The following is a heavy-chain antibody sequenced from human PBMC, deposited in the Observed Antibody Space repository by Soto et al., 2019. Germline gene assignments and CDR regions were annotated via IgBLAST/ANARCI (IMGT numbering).Heavy chain of an antibody. CDR1: GYTFSSYS. D-gene: IGHD3-16*02. V-gene: IGHV1-18*04. Sequence: ASVQVSCKTSGYTFSSYSVIWVLQAPGEGLEWMAWISTYSGDTHYAESVQGRVTVTLDKSARTAFMEMRGLTSDDAAVYYCARDIGYFDLWGQGTLVTVSS. CDR2: ISTYSGDT. CDR3: ARDIGYFDL. J-gene: IGHJ4*02.